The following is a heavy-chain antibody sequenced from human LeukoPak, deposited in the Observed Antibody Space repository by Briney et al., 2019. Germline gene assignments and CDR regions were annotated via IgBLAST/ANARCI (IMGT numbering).Heavy chain of an antibody. Sequence: SETLSLTCTVSGYSISSGYYWGWIRQPPGKGLEWIGSIYHSGSTYYNPSLKSRVTISVDTSKNQFSLKLSSVTAADTAVYYCALVRRLLNWFDPWGQGTLVTVSS. D-gene: IGHD4/OR15-4a*01. CDR3: ALVRRLLNWFDP. J-gene: IGHJ5*02. CDR1: GYSISSGYY. CDR2: IYHSGST. V-gene: IGHV4-38-2*02.